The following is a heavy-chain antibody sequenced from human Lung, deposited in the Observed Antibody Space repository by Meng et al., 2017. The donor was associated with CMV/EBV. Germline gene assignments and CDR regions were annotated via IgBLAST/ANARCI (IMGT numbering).Heavy chain of an antibody. CDR2: ISYDGSDK. CDR3: ARRNFYCTNGVCYLDY. D-gene: IGHD2-8*01. J-gene: IGHJ4*02. CDR1: GFTFSSYA. Sequence: GGSLRLXCAASGFTFSSYAMHWVRQAPGKGLEWLAVISYDGSDKYYTDSVKGRFTISRDSSKNTLLLQMNSLRAEDTAVYYCARRNFYCTNGVCYLDYWGPGNXVNGAS. V-gene: IGHV3-30*04.